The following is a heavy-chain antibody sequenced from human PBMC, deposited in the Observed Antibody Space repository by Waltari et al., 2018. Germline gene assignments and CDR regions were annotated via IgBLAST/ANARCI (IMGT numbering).Heavy chain of an antibody. CDR3: ARQVRVTSGPESFFDY. CDR2: IHHSGST. D-gene: IGHD4-4*01. V-gene: IGHV4-38-2*01. Sequence: QVQLQESGPGLVTPAETLSLTCAVSDYSISTGYYWGWIRQPPGKGLEWIGSIHHSGSTYDNPSLNRRVTMSVDTSKNHFSLTLISMTAADTAVYYCARQVRVTSGPESFFDYWGQGTLVTVSS. CDR1: DYSISTGYY. J-gene: IGHJ4*02.